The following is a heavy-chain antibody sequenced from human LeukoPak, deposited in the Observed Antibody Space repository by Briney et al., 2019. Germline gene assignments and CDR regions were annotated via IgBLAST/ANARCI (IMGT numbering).Heavy chain of an antibody. CDR1: GDSFTSVTDY. Sequence: PSETLSLTCTVSGDSFTSVTDYWAWIRQPPGKGLELIGYIYYSGTTNYNPSLKSRITILVDTSKNQFSLKLTSVTAADTAVYYCARLRRLDPSSYYGMDVWGQGTTVTVSS. D-gene: IGHD3-3*01. V-gene: IGHV4-61*01. J-gene: IGHJ6*02. CDR3: ARLRRLDPSSYYGMDV. CDR2: IYYSGTT.